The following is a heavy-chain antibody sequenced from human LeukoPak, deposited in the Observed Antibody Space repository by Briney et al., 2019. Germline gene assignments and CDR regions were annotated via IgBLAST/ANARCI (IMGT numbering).Heavy chain of an antibody. V-gene: IGHV1-69*05. J-gene: IGHJ6*03. CDR1: GGTFSSYA. CDR3: ARQDYDFWSGPFSGIYYMDV. Sequence: SVKVSCKASGGTFSSYAISWVRQAPGQGLEWMGRIIPIFGTANYAQKFQGRVTITTDESTSTAYMELSSLRSEDTAVYYCARQDYDFWSGPFSGIYYMDVWGKGTTVTVSS. D-gene: IGHD3-3*01. CDR2: IIPIFGTA.